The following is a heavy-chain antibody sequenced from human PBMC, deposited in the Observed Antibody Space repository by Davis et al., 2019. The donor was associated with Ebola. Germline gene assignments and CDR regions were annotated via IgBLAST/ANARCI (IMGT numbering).Heavy chain of an antibody. V-gene: IGHV1-69*06. D-gene: IGHD3-3*01. CDR1: GGTFSSYA. CDR2: IIPIFGTA. J-gene: IGHJ1*01. Sequence: AASVKVSCKASGGTFSSYAISWVRQAPGQGLEWMGGIIPIFGTANYAQKFQGRVTITADKSTSTAYMELSSLRSEDTAVYYCARGQRIFGVVMKYFQHWGQGTLVTVSS. CDR3: ARGQRIFGVVMKYFQH.